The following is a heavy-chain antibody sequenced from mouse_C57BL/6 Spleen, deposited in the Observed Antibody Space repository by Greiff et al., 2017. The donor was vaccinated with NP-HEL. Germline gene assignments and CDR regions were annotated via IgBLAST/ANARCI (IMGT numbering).Heavy chain of an antibody. CDR3: ARRYDGYYPWFAY. CDR2: INPNNGGT. J-gene: IGHJ3*01. V-gene: IGHV1-18*01. CDR1: GYTFTDYN. D-gene: IGHD2-3*01. Sequence: VQLQQSGPELVKPGASVKIPCKASGYTFTDYNMDWVKQSHGKSLEWIGDINPNNGGTIYNQKFKGKATLTVDKSSSTAYMELRSLTSEDTAVYYCARRYDGYYPWFAYWGQGTLVTVSA.